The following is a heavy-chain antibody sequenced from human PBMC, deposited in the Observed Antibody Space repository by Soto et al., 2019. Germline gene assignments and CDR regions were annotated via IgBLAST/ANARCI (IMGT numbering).Heavy chain of an antibody. Sequence: QVQLQQWGAGLLKPSETLSLTCAVYGGSISGYYWSWIRQPPGKGLEWIGEIAHSGRTNYNPSLKSRVTISVDTSKNQFSLKLSSVTAADTAMYYCAREQMWARGWFDPWGQGTLVTVSS. J-gene: IGHJ5*02. V-gene: IGHV4-34*01. CDR2: IAHSGRT. D-gene: IGHD1-26*01. CDR3: AREQMWARGWFDP. CDR1: GGSISGYY.